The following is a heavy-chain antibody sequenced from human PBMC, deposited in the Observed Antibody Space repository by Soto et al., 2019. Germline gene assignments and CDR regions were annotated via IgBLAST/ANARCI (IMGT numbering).Heavy chain of an antibody. CDR2: INPNSGGT. D-gene: IGHD6-13*01. CDR3: ARERYSSSRSRYNWFDP. V-gene: IGHV1-2*04. Sequence: ASVKVSCKASGYTFTGYYMHWVRQAPGQGLEWMGWINPNSGGTNYAQKFQGWVTMTRDTSISTAYMELSRLRSDDTAVYYCARERYSSSRSRYNWFDPWGQGTLVTVSS. CDR1: GYTFTGYY. J-gene: IGHJ5*02.